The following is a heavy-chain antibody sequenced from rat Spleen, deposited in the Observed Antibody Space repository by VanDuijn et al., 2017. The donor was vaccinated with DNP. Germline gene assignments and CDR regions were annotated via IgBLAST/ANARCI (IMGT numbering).Heavy chain of an antibody. V-gene: IGHV5-22*01. CDR1: GFIFSDYY. J-gene: IGHJ2*01. CDR2: ISFDGSST. CDR3: TRGGTYYFDY. Sequence: EVQLVESGGGLVQPGRSLKLSCAASGFIFSDYYMAWVRQGPTKGLEWVAYISFDGSSTYYGDSVKGRFTISRDNAKSTLYLQMDSLRSEDTATYYCTRGGTYYFDYWGQGVMVTVSS.